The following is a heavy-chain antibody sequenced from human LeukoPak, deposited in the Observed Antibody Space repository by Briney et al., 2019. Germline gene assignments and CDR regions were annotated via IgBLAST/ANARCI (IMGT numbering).Heavy chain of an antibody. CDR1: GGSFSGYY. CDR2: INHSGST. D-gene: IGHD3-22*01. V-gene: IGHV4-34*01. J-gene: IGHJ4*02. Sequence: SETLPLTCAVYGGSFSGYYWSWIRQPPGKGLEWIGEINHSGSTNYNPSLKSRVTISVDKSKNQFSLKLRSVTAADTAVYYCARSSESYDSSGYYSYYFDNWGQGTLVTVSS. CDR3: ARSSESYDSSGYYSYYFDN.